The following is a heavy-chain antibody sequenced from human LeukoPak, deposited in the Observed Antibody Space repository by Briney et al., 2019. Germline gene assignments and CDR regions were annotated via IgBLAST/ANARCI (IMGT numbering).Heavy chain of an antibody. CDR3: ACPAGVIVGASRRFAFDI. CDR1: GGSISSYY. V-gene: IGHV4-59*08. J-gene: IGHJ3*02. CDR2: IYYSGST. Sequence: SETLSLTCTVSGGSISSYYWSWIRQPPGKGLEWIGYIYYSGSTNYNPSLKSRVTISVDTSKNQFSLKLSSVTAADTAVYYCACPAGVIVGASRRFAFDIWGQGTMVTVSS. D-gene: IGHD1-26*01.